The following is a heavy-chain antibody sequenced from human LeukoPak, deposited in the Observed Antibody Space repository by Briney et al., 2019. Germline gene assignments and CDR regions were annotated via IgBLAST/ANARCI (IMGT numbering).Heavy chain of an antibody. V-gene: IGHV4-31*03. CDR1: GGSISSGGYY. J-gene: IGHJ3*02. Sequence: SETLSLTCTVSGGSISSGGYYWSWIRQHPGKGLEWIGYIYYSGSTYYNPSLKSRVTISVDTSKNQFSLKLSSVTAADTAVYYCARVVLCGGDCYSGDAFDIWGRGTMVTVSS. CDR3: ARVVLCGGDCYSGDAFDI. D-gene: IGHD2-21*02. CDR2: IYYSGST.